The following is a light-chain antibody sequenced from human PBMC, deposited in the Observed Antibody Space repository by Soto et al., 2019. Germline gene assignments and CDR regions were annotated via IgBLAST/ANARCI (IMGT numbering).Light chain of an antibody. CDR1: QSVNINY. J-gene: IGKJ1*01. CDR3: QQYDSSPLT. Sequence: EIVLTQSPGTLSLSPGERATLSCRASQSVNINYVAWYQQKPGQGPRLLMYGASRRSTGLPERFSGSGSGTDFTLIISRMEAENFAVYYCQQYDSSPLTFGQGNKVEIK. CDR2: GAS. V-gene: IGKV3-20*01.